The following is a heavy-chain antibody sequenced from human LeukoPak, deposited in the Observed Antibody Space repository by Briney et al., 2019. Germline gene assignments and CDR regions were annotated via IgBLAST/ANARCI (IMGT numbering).Heavy chain of an antibody. CDR2: ISHTSEYT. CDR3: AKGSSAGRPYYFDY. CDR1: GFTFSSYT. J-gene: IGHJ4*02. Sequence: GGSLRLSCSASGFTFSSYTMSWVRQAPGKGLEWVSAISHTSEYTYHADSVKGRFTISRDNSKNTLYLQMNSLRAEDTAMYYCAKGSSAGRPYYFDYWGQGTLVTVSS. D-gene: IGHD3-10*01. V-gene: IGHV3-23*01.